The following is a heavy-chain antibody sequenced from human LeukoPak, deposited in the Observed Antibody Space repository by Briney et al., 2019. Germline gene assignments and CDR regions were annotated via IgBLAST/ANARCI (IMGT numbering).Heavy chain of an antibody. Sequence: ASVKVSCKASGYTFTTYTMHWVRQAPGQGLEWMGWMHAGNENTKYSQKFQGRVTITWDTSASTAYMELSSLRSEDTAVYCCAREVAIWGQGTLVTVSS. V-gene: IGHV1-3*01. CDR3: AREVAI. D-gene: IGHD2-15*01. J-gene: IGHJ4*02. CDR1: GYTFTTYT. CDR2: MHAGNENT.